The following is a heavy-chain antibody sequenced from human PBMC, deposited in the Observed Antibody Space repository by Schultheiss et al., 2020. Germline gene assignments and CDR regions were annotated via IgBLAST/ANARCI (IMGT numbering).Heavy chain of an antibody. CDR1: GFTFSSYA. Sequence: GGSLRLSCAASGFTFSSYAMHWVRQAPGKGLEWVSGISWNSGSIGYADSVKGRFTISRDNAKNSLYLQMNSLRAEDTALYYCAKDAYYDFCSAVYFDYWGQGTRVTVSS. CDR2: ISWNSGSI. D-gene: IGHD3-3*01. J-gene: IGHJ4*02. CDR3: AKDAYYDFCSAVYFDY. V-gene: IGHV3-9*01.